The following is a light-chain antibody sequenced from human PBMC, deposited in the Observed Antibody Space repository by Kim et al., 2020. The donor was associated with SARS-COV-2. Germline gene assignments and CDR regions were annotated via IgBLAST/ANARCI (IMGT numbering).Light chain of an antibody. J-gene: IGLJ2*01. CDR1: SIDINHYF. V-gene: IGLV2-8*01. Sequence: GQSVTISCTGTSIDINHYFVSWYQQYPGKAPKLIIYEVTKRPSGVPDRFSGSKSGNTASLTVSNLQAEDEAHYYCNSYVGTNTYVVFGGGTQLTVL. CDR2: EVT. CDR3: NSYVGTNTYVV.